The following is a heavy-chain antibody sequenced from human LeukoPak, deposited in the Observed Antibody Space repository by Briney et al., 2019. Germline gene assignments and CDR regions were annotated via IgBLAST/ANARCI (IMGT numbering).Heavy chain of an antibody. CDR1: GGSISSYY. J-gene: IGHJ3*02. CDR3: ARVWGDIPVLGRGDAFDI. D-gene: IGHD2-15*01. Sequence: PSETLSLTCTVSGGSISSYYWNWIRQPPGKGLEWIGYIYYSGSTNYNPSLKSRATISVDTSKNQFSLKLSSVTAADTAVYYCARVWGDIPVLGRGDAFDIWGQGTMVTVSS. CDR2: IYYSGST. V-gene: IGHV4-59*01.